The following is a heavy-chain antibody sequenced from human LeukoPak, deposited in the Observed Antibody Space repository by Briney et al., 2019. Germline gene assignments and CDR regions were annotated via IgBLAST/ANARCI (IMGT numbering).Heavy chain of an antibody. Sequence: SETLSLTCTVSGGSISSGSYYWSWIRQPAGKGLEWIGRIYTSGSTNYNPSLKSRVTISVDTSKNQFSLKLSSVTAADTAVYYCARADIYDILTGYRAWAFDIWGQGTMVTVSS. J-gene: IGHJ3*02. D-gene: IGHD3-9*01. V-gene: IGHV4-61*02. CDR1: GGSISSGSYY. CDR3: ARADIYDILTGYRAWAFDI. CDR2: IYTSGST.